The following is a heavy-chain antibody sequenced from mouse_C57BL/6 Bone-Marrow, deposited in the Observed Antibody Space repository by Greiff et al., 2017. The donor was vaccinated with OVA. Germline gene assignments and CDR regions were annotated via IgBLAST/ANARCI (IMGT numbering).Heavy chain of an antibody. CDR2: ISNGGGST. D-gene: IGHD2-10*01. CDR1: GFTFSDYY. Sequence: EVKLMESGGGLVQPGGSLKLSCAASGFTFSDYYMYWVRQTPEKRLEWVAYISNGGGSTYYPDTVKGRFTISRDNAKNTLYLQMSRLKSEDTAMYYCARHPYYLWYFDVWGTGTTVTVSS. CDR3: ARHPYYLWYFDV. V-gene: IGHV5-12*01. J-gene: IGHJ1*03.